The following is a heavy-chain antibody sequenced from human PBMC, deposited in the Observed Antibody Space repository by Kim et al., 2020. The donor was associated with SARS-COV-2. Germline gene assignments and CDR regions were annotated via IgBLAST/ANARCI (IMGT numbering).Heavy chain of an antibody. V-gene: IGHV1-46*01. D-gene: IGHD2-21*02. J-gene: IGHJ5*02. CDR3: ARTDVYCGGDCLGELGFDP. CDR1: GYTFTSYY. CDR2: INPSGGST. Sequence: ASVKVSCKASGYTFTSYYMHWVRQAPGQGLEWMGIINPSGGSTSYAQKFQGRVTMTRDTSTSTVYMELSSLRSEDTAVYYCARTDVYCGGDCLGELGFDPWGQGTLVTVSS.